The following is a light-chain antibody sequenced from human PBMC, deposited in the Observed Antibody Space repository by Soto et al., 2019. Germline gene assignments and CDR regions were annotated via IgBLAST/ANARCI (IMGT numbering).Light chain of an antibody. CDR3: QQYGSSPYT. V-gene: IGKV3-20*01. Sequence: EIVLTQSPGTLSLSPGERATLSCRASQSVSSDYLAWYQQKPGQAPRLLVYGASNRATATPDRFSGSGSGTDVTLTISRLEPEDFAVYSCQQYGSSPYTFGQGTKVEI. CDR1: QSVSSDY. J-gene: IGKJ2*01. CDR2: GAS.